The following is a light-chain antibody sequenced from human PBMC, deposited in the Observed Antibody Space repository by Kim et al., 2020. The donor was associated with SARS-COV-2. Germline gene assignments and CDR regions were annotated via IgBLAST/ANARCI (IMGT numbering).Light chain of an antibody. CDR3: QQYNNWRT. Sequence: EIVMTQSPATLSVSPGERATLSCRASQSVSSNVAWYQQKPDQAPSLLIHGASTRATGIPARFSGSGSGTEFTLTISSLQSEDLAIYYCQQYNNWRTFGQGTKVEIK. CDR1: QSVSSN. J-gene: IGKJ1*01. CDR2: GAS. V-gene: IGKV3-15*01.